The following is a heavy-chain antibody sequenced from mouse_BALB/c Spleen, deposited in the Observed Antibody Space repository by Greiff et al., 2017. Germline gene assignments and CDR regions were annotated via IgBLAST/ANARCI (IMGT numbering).Heavy chain of an antibody. J-gene: IGHJ4*01. D-gene: IGHD1-1*01. Sequence: QVQLQQSGAELVRPGVSVKISCKGSGYTFTDYAMHWVKQSHAKSLEWIGVISTYYGDASYNQKFKGKATMTVDKSSSTAYMELARLTSEDSAIYYCARGRGYYGSSYDYAMDYWGQGTSVTVSS. V-gene: IGHV1S137*01. CDR1: GYTFTDYA. CDR3: ARGRGYYGSSYDYAMDY. CDR2: ISTYYGDA.